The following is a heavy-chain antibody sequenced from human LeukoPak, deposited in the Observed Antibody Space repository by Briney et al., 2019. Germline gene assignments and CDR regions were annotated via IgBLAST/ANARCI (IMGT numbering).Heavy chain of an antibody. V-gene: IGHV5-51*01. CDR1: GYSFTSYW. Sequence: GESLKISCKGSGYSFTSYWIGWVRQMPGKGLEWMGIIYPGDSDTRYSPSFQGQVTISADKSISTAYLQWSSLKASDTAMYCCASGEIGYSSRSNFDYWGQGTLVTVSS. CDR2: IYPGDSDT. J-gene: IGHJ4*02. D-gene: IGHD6-13*01. CDR3: ASGEIGYSSRSNFDY.